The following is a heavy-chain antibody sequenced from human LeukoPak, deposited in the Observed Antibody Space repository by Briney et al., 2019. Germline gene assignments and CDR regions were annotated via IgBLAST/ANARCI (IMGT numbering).Heavy chain of an antibody. D-gene: IGHD3-3*01. V-gene: IGHV3-21*01. CDR1: GFTFSSYS. Sequence: PGRSLRLSCAASGFTFSSYSMNWVRQAPGKGLEWVSSISSSSSYIYYADSVKGRFTISRDNAKNSLYLQMNSLRAEDTAVYYCARDVPRLRFLEWWGQGTLVTVSS. CDR2: ISSSSSYI. CDR3: ARDVPRLRFLEW. J-gene: IGHJ4*02.